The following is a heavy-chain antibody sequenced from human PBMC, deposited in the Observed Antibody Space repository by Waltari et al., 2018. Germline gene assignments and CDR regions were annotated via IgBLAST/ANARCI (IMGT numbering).Heavy chain of an antibody. CDR3: ASGPASFDF. CDR1: VYSFTDHY. Sequence: QGLLVQSGAEVKKPGASVTVSCQASVYSFTDHYMHWVRQAPGQGLEWLGWINPNSGGTKYAPSFQGRLTLTRDTSSTTAYMELTRLRSDDTAVYYCASGPASFDFWGQGTLVSVSS. V-gene: IGHV1-2*02. J-gene: IGHJ4*02. CDR2: INPNSGGT.